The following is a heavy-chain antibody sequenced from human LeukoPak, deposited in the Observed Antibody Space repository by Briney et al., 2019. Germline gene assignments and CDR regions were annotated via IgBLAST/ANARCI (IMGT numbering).Heavy chain of an antibody. CDR2: ISGSGGST. CDR3: AKGSLRYFDWWDY. Sequence: GGSLRLSYAASGFTFSSYAMSWVRQAPGKGLEWVSAISGSGGSTYYADSVKGRFTISRDNSKNTLYLQMNSLRAEDTAVYYCAKGSLRYFDWWDYWGQGTLVTVSS. CDR1: GFTFSSYA. J-gene: IGHJ4*02. V-gene: IGHV3-23*01. D-gene: IGHD3-9*01.